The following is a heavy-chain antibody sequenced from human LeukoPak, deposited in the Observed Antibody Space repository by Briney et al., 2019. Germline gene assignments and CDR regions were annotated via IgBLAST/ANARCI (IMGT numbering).Heavy chain of an antibody. CDR3: AREDYGDYLPMVDY. D-gene: IGHD4-17*01. CDR2: ISSSSSYI. V-gene: IGHV3-21*01. CDR1: GFTFSSYS. Sequence: GGSLRLSCAASGFTFSSYSMNWVRQAPGKGLGWGSSISSSSSYIYYADSVKGRFTISRKNAKNSLYLQMNSLRAEDTAVYYCAREDYGDYLPMVDYWGQGTLVTVSS. J-gene: IGHJ4*02.